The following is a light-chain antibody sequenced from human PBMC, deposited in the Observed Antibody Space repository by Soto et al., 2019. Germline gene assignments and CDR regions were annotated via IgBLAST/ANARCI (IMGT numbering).Light chain of an antibody. Sequence: DIQMTQSPSSLSASVGDRVTITCRASPGISNYLAWDQQKPGKVPKLLIYAASTLQSGVPSQFSGSGSGTDFTLPISSLQPEDVATYYCQKYNSAPYTFGQGTKLEIK. CDR1: PGISNY. CDR3: QKYNSAPYT. CDR2: AAS. V-gene: IGKV1-27*01. J-gene: IGKJ2*01.